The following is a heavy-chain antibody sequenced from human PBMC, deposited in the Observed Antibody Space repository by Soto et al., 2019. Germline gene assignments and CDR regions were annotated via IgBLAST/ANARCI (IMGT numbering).Heavy chain of an antibody. V-gene: IGHV3-33*01. Sequence: GGSLRLSCAASGFTFSSYGMHWVRQAPGKGLEWVAVIWYDGSNKYYADSVKGRFTISRDNSKNTLYLQMNSLRAEDTAVYYCARVGYIVATSDAFDIWGQGTMVTVSS. CDR1: GFTFSSYG. J-gene: IGHJ3*02. D-gene: IGHD5-12*01. CDR2: IWYDGSNK. CDR3: ARVGYIVATSDAFDI.